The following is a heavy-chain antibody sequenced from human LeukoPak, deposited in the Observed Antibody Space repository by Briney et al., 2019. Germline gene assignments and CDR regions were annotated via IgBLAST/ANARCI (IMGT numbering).Heavy chain of an antibody. Sequence: GTSVKVSCKASGFTFTSSAMQWARQARGQRLEWIGWIVVGSGNTNYAQKFQERVTITRDMSTSTAYMELSSLRSEDTAVYYCAAMYCSGGSCYGEFDPWGQGTLVTVSS. V-gene: IGHV1-58*02. D-gene: IGHD2-15*01. J-gene: IGHJ5*02. CDR1: GFTFTSSA. CDR3: AAMYCSGGSCYGEFDP. CDR2: IVVGSGNT.